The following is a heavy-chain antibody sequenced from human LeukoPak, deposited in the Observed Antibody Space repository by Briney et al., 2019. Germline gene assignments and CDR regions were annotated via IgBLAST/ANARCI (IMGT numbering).Heavy chain of an antibody. CDR3: AKDPYSSSPNNWFDP. J-gene: IGHJ5*02. D-gene: IGHD6-6*01. V-gene: IGHV3-23*01. CDR2: ISGSGGST. CDR1: GFTFSSYA. Sequence: GGSLRLSCAASGFTFSSYAMSWVRQAPGKGLEWVSAISGSGGSTYYADSVKGRFTISRDNSKNTLYLQMNGLRAEDTAVYYCAKDPYSSSPNNWFDPWGQGTLVTVSS.